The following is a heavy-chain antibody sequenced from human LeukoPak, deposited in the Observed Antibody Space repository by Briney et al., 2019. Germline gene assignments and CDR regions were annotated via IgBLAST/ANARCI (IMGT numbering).Heavy chain of an antibody. Sequence: GGSLRLSCAVSGFSVSAHYMSWVRQAPGKGLEWVSVIRSDGSTNHADSVKGRFTISRDNSKNTLYLQMNNLRAEDTAMYYCAREMYSGMYNDAFDIWGQGTKVTVSS. CDR2: IRSDGST. J-gene: IGHJ3*02. D-gene: IGHD1-26*01. CDR3: AREMYSGMYNDAFDI. V-gene: IGHV3-53*01. CDR1: GFSVSAHY.